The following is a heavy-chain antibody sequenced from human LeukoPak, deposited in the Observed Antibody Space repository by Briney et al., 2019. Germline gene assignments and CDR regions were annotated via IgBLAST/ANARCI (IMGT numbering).Heavy chain of an antibody. Sequence: ASVKVSCKASGYTFTSHNIYWVREAPGQGLEWMGIINPSGGSTGYAQKFQGRVTMTTDTSTSTVYMELSSLRSEDTAVCYCASPEMARDGTYAMDVWGQGTTVTVSS. CDR2: INPSGGST. CDR1: GYTFTSHN. D-gene: IGHD5-24*01. J-gene: IGHJ6*02. CDR3: ASPEMARDGTYAMDV. V-gene: IGHV1-46*01.